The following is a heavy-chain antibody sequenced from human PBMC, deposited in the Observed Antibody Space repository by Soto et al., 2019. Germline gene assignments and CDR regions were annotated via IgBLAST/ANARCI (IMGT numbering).Heavy chain of an antibody. CDR1: GGSISSGDYY. D-gene: IGHD6-19*01. Sequence: PSETLSLTCTVSGGSISSGDYYWSWIRQPPGKGLEWIGYIYHSGSTYYNPSLKSRVSISVDRSKNQFSLKLSSVTAADTAVFYCARREGSGWWGEAEHYFDYWGQGTLVTVSS. CDR2: IYHSGST. CDR3: ARREGSGWWGEAEHYFDY. J-gene: IGHJ4*02. V-gene: IGHV4-30-4*01.